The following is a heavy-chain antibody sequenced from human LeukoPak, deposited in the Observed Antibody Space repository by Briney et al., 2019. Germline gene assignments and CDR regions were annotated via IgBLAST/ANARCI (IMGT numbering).Heavy chain of an antibody. CDR3: AKDRVSPGFNWFDP. D-gene: IGHD2/OR15-2a*01. J-gene: IGHJ5*02. CDR2: INGRGDNT. Sequence: GRSLRLSCAASGVIISSYAMSWVRQAPGKGLEWVSAINGRGDNTYYADFVKGRFTISRDNSKSTVYLQMNSLRTEDTAVYYCAKDRVSPGFNWFDPWGQGTLVTVSS. CDR1: GVIISSYA. V-gene: IGHV3-23*01.